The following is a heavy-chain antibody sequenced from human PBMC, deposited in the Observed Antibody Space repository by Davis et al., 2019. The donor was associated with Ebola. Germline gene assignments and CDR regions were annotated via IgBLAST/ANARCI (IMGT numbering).Heavy chain of an antibody. CDR1: EFPFSTYW. D-gene: IGHD5-18*01. V-gene: IGHV3-74*01. Sequence: PGGSLRLSCAASEFPFSTYWMNWVRHAPGKGPVWVSRMNTDGRTTAYADSVKGRFTISRDNAKSTLYLQMNSLRAEDTATYYCAREETRYGYASYYFGMDVWGQGTTVTVSS. CDR3: AREETRYGYASYYFGMDV. CDR2: MNTDGRTT. J-gene: IGHJ6*02.